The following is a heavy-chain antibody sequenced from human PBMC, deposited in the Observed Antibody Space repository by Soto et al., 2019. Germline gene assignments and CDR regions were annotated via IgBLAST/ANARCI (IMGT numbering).Heavy chain of an antibody. D-gene: IGHD2-2*01. J-gene: IGHJ6*02. V-gene: IGHV1-18*01. CDR1: GYTFTSYG. CDR2: ISAYNGNT. CDR3: SSSAYYYYYGMDV. Sequence: EASVKVSCKASGYTFTSYGISWVRQAPGQGLEWMGWISAYNGNTNYAQKLQGRVTMTTDTSTSTAYMELRSLRSDDTAVYYCSSSAYYYYYGMDVWGQGTTVTVS.